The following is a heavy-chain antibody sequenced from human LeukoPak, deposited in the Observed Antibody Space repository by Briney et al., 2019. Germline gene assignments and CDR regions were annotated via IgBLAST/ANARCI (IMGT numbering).Heavy chain of an antibody. CDR1: GGTFSSYA. J-gene: IGHJ5*02. V-gene: IGHV1-46*01. CDR3: ARDYGDYNWFDP. D-gene: IGHD4-17*01. Sequence: ASVKVSCKASGGTFSSYAISWVRQAPGQGLEWMGIINLSGGSTSYAQKFQGRVTMTRDMSTSTVYMELSSLRSEDTAVYFCARDYGDYNWFDPWGQGTLVTVSS. CDR2: INLSGGST.